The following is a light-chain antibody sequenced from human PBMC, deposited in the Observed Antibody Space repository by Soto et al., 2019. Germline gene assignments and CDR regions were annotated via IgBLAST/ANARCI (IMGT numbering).Light chain of an antibody. V-gene: IGKV4-1*01. J-gene: IGKJ2*01. CDR1: QSVLYSSNNKNY. CDR2: WAS. Sequence: DIVMTQSPDSLAVSLGERATINCMSSQSVLYSSNNKNYLAWYQQKPGQPPKLLIYWASTRESGVPDRFSGSGSGTDFTLTISSLQAEDVAVYYCQQYYTTPYTFGQGTKLDIK. CDR3: QQYYTTPYT.